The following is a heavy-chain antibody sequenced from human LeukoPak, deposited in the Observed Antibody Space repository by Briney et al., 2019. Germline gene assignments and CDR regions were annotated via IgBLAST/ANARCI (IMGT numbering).Heavy chain of an antibody. J-gene: IGHJ6*04. CDR2: INPDGSES. D-gene: IGHD3-16*02. CDR1: EFEPTYFW. CDR3: ATFVGTVSGSYTVPGGLLV. V-gene: IGHV3-7*01. Sequence: PGGSLRLSCVALEFEPTYFWMTWVRRAPGKGPEWVANINPDGSESFYLDSVRGRFTISRDNAKKSLYLQMNSLRAEDTAVYYCATFVGTVSGSYTVPGGLLVWGKGTTVSVSS.